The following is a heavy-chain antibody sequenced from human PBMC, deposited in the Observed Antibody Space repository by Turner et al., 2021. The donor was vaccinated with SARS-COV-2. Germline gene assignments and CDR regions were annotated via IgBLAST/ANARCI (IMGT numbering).Heavy chain of an antibody. V-gene: IGHV1-69*01. J-gene: IGHJ5*02. CDR1: GGTFSSYA. CDR3: ARARGVDYYDSSGQRFDP. D-gene: IGHD3-22*01. CDR2: IIPIFGTA. Sequence: QVQPVQSGAEVKKPGSSVKVSCKASGGTFSSYAISWVRQAPGQGLEWMGGIIPIFGTANYAQKFQGRVTITADESTSTAYMELSSLRSEDTAVYYCARARGVDYYDSSGQRFDPWGQGTLVTVSS.